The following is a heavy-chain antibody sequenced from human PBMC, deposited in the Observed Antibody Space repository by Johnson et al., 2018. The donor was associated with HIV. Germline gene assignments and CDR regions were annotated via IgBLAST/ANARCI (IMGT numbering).Heavy chain of an antibody. D-gene: IGHD1-26*01. CDR1: GFTFSSYG. CDR3: AKVGRVGDTTGAFDI. V-gene: IGHV3-33*06. Sequence: QVQLVESGGGVVQPGGSLRLSCAASGFTFSSYGMHWVRQAPGKGLEWVAVIWCDGSNNYYDDSVEGQFTISRDTSKNPLYLQMNSLRAEDTAVYYCAKVGRVGDTTGAFDIWGQGTMVTVSS. J-gene: IGHJ3*02. CDR2: IWCDGSNN.